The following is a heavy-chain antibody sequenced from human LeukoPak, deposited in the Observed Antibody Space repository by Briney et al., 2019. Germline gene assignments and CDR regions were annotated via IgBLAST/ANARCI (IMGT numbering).Heavy chain of an antibody. CDR3: AKGDMYYDFWSGYPI. Sequence: SSSSYYWGWIRQAPGKGLEWVSAISGSGGTTYYADSVRGRFTISRDNSKNTLYLQMNSLRAEDTAVYYCAKGDMYYDFWSGYPIWGQGTMVTVSS. CDR1: SSSSYY. D-gene: IGHD3-3*01. CDR2: ISGSGGTT. J-gene: IGHJ3*02. V-gene: IGHV3-23*01.